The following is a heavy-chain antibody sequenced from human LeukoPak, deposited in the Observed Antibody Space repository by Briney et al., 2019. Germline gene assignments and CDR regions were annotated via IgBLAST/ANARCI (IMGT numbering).Heavy chain of an antibody. Sequence: PGGSLRLSCVASGFTFSNYWIHWVRQAPGKGLVWVSRIDSDGSSTRYADSVKGRFTISRDNSKNTVYLQMNSLTVEDTAVYYCTRGSTGIDHWGQGTLVTVSS. D-gene: IGHD5/OR15-5a*01. CDR1: GFTFSNYW. V-gene: IGHV3-74*01. CDR3: TRGSTGIDH. CDR2: IDSDGSST. J-gene: IGHJ5*02.